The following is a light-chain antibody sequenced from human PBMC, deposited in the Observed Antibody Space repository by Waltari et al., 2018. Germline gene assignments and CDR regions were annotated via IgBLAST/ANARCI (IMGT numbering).Light chain of an antibody. Sequence: QSALTQPASVSGSPGQSITISCTGSSSTIGAYTYVAWYQHFPDEAPQLLIYGVRNRPSGVSSRFSGSKYGNTASLTISGIQAEDEAHYYCSSYTNTFVVFGGGTKLTVL. V-gene: IGLV2-14*01. CDR3: SSYTNTFVV. J-gene: IGLJ2*01. CDR1: SSTIGAYTY. CDR2: GVR.